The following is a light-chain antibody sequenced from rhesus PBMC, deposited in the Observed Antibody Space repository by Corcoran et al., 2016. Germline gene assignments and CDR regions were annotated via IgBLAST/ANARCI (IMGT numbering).Light chain of an antibody. CDR1: NIGSKN. J-gene: IGLJ3*01. CDR2: YDS. Sequence: SYDVTQPRSVSVSPGQTATITCGGDNIGSKNVHWYQQKPAQAPVLVIYYDSDRPSGIPERFSGSNSGNTATLAISGVEAGDEADYYCQVWDSSSDHVFFGGGTRLTVL. CDR3: QVWDSSSDHVF. V-gene: IGLV3-36*02.